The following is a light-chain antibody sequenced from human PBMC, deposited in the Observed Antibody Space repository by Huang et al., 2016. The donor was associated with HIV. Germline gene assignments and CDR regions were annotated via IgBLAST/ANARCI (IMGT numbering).Light chain of an antibody. J-gene: IGKJ2*01. CDR3: QQYNDWPPT. CDR1: QSVSNN. Sequence: IVMTQSPATLSVSPGDRATLSCRASQSVSNNLAWYHQNPGQAPRLLIYGASTSATGVPARFSGSGSGTEFTLTINSLTSEDFTVFYCQQYNDWPPTFGQGTKLEIK. V-gene: IGKV3-15*01. CDR2: GAS.